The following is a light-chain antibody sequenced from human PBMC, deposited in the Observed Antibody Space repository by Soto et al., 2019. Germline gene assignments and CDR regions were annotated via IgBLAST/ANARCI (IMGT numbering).Light chain of an antibody. CDR3: QKYNSAPLT. J-gene: IGKJ4*01. CDR1: QSVSSY. V-gene: IGKV3-11*01. Sequence: EIVLTQSPATLSLSPGERATLSCSASQSVSSYLAWYQQKPGQAPRLLISAATNRATGIPARFSGSGSRTDFTLTISSLEPEDVATYHCQKYNSAPLTVGGGTKVDSK. CDR2: AAT.